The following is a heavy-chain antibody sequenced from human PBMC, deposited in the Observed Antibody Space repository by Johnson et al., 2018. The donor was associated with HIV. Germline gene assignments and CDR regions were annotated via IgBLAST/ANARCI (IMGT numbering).Heavy chain of an antibody. Sequence: VQLVESGGGVVQPGRSLRLSCAASGFTFSSYGMHWVRQAPGKGLEWVSLIRWDGAVTHYVDSVKGRFTISRDNSRNSLYLHMNSLRAEDTALYYCAREPELELQFSHAFDFWGQGTMVSVSS. CDR2: IRWDGAVT. J-gene: IGHJ3*01. D-gene: IGHD1-7*01. CDR1: GFTFSSYG. V-gene: IGHV3-43D*03. CDR3: AREPELELQFSHAFDF.